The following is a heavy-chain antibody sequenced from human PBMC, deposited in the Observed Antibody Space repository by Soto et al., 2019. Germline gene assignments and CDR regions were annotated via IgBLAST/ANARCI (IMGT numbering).Heavy chain of an antibody. J-gene: IGHJ6*02. V-gene: IGHV3-30-3*01. CDR1: GFTFSSYA. CDR3: ARDRGSSSWFYNYYGMDV. D-gene: IGHD6-13*01. Sequence: QVQLVESGGGVIQHGRSLRLSCTASGFTFSSYAMHWVRQAPGKGLEGVAVISYDGSNKYYADSVKGRFTISRDNSKNTLYLQMNSLRAEDTAVYYCARDRGSSSWFYNYYGMDVWGQGTTVTVSS. CDR2: ISYDGSNK.